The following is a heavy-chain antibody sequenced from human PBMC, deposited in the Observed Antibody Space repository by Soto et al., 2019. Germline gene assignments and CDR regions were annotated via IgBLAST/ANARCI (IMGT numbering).Heavy chain of an antibody. CDR3: ARMTYYDFLTGYPSGYYFDY. J-gene: IGHJ4*02. CDR1: GGTSSNYV. D-gene: IGHD3-9*01. CDR2: IIPMFGTP. V-gene: IGHV1-69*13. Sequence: SVKVSCKASGGTSSNYVISWVRQAPGQGLEWMGGIIPMFGTPIYAQKFQGRVSITADASTSTAYLELSSLRSEDSAVYYCARMTYYDFLTGYPSGYYFDYWGQGTLVTVSS.